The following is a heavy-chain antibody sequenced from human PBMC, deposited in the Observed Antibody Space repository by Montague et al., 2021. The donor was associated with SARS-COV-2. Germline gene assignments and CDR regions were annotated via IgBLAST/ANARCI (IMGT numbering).Heavy chain of an antibody. Sequence: SETLSLTCGVSGGSFSGHYWSRIRQPPGKGLEWIGEISHRGSNKYNPSXXSRVTISIDKSKNQLSLNLYSVTAADTAVYYCARHARRGIVATPSGWFDPWGQGTLVTVSS. D-gene: IGHD5-12*01. V-gene: IGHV4-34*01. CDR3: ARHARRGIVATPSGWFDP. CDR2: ISHRGSN. J-gene: IGHJ5*02. CDR1: GGSFSGHY.